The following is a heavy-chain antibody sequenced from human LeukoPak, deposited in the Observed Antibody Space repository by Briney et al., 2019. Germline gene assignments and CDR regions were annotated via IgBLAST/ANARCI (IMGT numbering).Heavy chain of an antibody. CDR3: ARGGGSSGYYLDN. V-gene: IGHV4-31*03. J-gene: IGHJ4*02. Sequence: TLSLTCTVSGGSISSGGYYWSWIRQHPGKGLEWIGYIYYSGSTYYNPSLKSRVTISVDTSKNQISLKLSSVTAVDTAVYYCARGGGSSGYYLDNWGQGTLVTVSS. CDR1: GGSISSGGYY. CDR2: IYYSGST. D-gene: IGHD3-22*01.